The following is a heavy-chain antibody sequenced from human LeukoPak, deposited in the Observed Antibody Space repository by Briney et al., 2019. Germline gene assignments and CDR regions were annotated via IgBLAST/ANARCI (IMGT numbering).Heavy chain of an antibody. Sequence: GGSLRLSCGASGFTFSSYWMSWVRQAPGKGVEWVANIKQDGSEKYYVDSGKGRFTISRDNAKNSLYLQMNRLRAEDTAVYYCAREEDSSGYYQDYYYYGMDVWGQGTTVTVSS. D-gene: IGHD3-22*01. CDR1: GFTFSSYW. CDR2: IKQDGSEK. CDR3: AREEDSSGYYQDYYYYGMDV. V-gene: IGHV3-7*01. J-gene: IGHJ6*02.